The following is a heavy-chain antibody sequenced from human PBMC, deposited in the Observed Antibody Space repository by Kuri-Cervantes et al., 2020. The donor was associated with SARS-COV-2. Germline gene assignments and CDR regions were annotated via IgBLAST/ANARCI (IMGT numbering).Heavy chain of an antibody. CDR2: IDWDDDK. V-gene: IGHV2-70*01. CDR3: ARIRWFGIVVVPAAIASY. D-gene: IGHD2-2*02. Sequence: SGPTLVKPTQTLTLTCTFSGFSLSTSGMCVSWIRQPPGKALEWLALIDWDDDKYYSTSLKTRLTISKDTSKNQVVLTMTNMDPVDTATYYCARIRWFGIVVVPAAIASYWGQGTLVTVSS. J-gene: IGHJ4*02. CDR1: GFSLSTSGMC.